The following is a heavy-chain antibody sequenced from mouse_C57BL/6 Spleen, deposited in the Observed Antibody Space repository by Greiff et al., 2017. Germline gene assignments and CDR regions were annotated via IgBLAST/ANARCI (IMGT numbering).Heavy chain of an antibody. CDR3: ATLRYWYFDV. D-gene: IGHD1-1*01. J-gene: IGHJ1*03. CDR1: GYAFSSYW. CDR2: IYPGDGDT. Sequence: LVESGAELVKPGASVKISCKASGYAFSSYWMNWVKQRPGKGLEWIGQIYPGDGDTNYNGKFKGKATLTADKSSSTAYMQLSSLTSEDSAVYFCATLRYWYFDVWGTGTTVTVSS. V-gene: IGHV1-80*01.